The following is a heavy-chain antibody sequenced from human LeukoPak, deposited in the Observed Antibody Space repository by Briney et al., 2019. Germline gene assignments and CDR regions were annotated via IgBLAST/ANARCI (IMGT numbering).Heavy chain of an antibody. Sequence: PGGSLRLSCAASGFTFSSYSMNWFRQAPGKGLEWVSSISSSSSYIYYADSVKGRFTISRDNAKNSLYLQMNSLRAEDTAVYYCARERAGFTIFGVAHDWGQGTLVTVSS. CDR1: GFTFSSYS. CDR2: ISSSSSYI. D-gene: IGHD3-3*01. J-gene: IGHJ4*02. CDR3: ARERAGFTIFGVAHD. V-gene: IGHV3-21*01.